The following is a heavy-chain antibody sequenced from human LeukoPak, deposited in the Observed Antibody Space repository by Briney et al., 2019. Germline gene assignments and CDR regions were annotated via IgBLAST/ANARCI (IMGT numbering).Heavy chain of an antibody. V-gene: IGHV1-46*01. CDR3: AREPSIAAWGYFDY. CDR2: INPSGGST. CDR1: GYTFSSYY. D-gene: IGHD6-6*01. J-gene: IGHJ4*02. Sequence: ASVKVSCKASGYTFSSYYMHWVRQPPGLGLEWMGIINPSGGSTNYAQKFQGRVTMTRDMSTSTVYMELSSLRSKDTDVYYCAREPSIAAWGYFDYWGQGTLVTVSS.